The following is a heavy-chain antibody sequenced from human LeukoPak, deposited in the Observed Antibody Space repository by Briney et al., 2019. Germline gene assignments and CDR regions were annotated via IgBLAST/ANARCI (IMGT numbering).Heavy chain of an antibody. CDR1: GYSFTSYY. D-gene: IGHD6-19*01. CDR3: VPGPSGWSAYYFDY. Sequence: GASVKVSCRTSGYSFTSYYMHWVRRAPGQGLEWMGWINPNSGGADYAQKFQGRVTMTRDTSISTAYMELSRLRSDDTAVYYCVPGPSGWSAYYFDYWGQGTLVTVSS. J-gene: IGHJ4*02. CDR2: INPNSGGA. V-gene: IGHV1-2*02.